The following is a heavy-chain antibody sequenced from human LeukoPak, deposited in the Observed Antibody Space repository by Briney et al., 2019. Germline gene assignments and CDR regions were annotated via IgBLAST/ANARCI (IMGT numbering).Heavy chain of an antibody. CDR3: ARPVVSGSYPFYK. J-gene: IGHJ4*02. CDR2: ISAYNGNT. Sequence: WASVKVSCKASGCTFTSYGISWVRQAPGQGLEWMGWISAYNGNTNYAQKLQGRVTMTTDTSTSTAYMELRSLRSDDTAVYYCARPVVSGSYPFYKGGQEPRVPFS. D-gene: IGHD3-16*02. V-gene: IGHV1-18*01. CDR1: GCTFTSYG.